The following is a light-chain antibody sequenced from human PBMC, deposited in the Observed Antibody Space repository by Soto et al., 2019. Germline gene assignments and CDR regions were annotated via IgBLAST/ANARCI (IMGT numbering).Light chain of an antibody. Sequence: DIQMTQSPSSLSASVVDRVTITCRASQGISSYLAWYQQKPGKAPKLLIYAASTLQSGVPSRFSGSGSGTDFTLTISCLQSEDFATYYCQQYYSYPRTFGQGTKV. CDR3: QQYYSYPRT. CDR1: QGISSY. V-gene: IGKV1-9*01. CDR2: AAS. J-gene: IGKJ1*01.